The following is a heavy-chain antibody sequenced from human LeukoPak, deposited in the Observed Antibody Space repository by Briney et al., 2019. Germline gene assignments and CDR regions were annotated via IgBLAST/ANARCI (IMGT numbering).Heavy chain of an antibody. CDR2: VKSGNYDI. D-gene: IGHD3-9*01. CDR3: ARDSDWAFDY. V-gene: IGHV3-48*01. Sequence: PSETLSLTCTVSGGSVSSGSYYWNWVRQAPGKGLEWLSYVKSGNYDIQYADSVTGRFTVSRDSATNSLYLQMNDLKAEDTAVYYCARDSDWAFDYWGQGSLVTVSS. CDR1: GGSVSSGSYY. J-gene: IGHJ4*02.